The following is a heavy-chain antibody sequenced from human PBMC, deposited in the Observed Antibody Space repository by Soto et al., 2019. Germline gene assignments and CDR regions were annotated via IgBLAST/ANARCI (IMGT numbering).Heavy chain of an antibody. CDR2: VSHERNTT. CDR3: PRDGPNGTNDADY. CDR1: GFTFSRFS. D-gene: IGHD1-1*01. J-gene: IGHJ4*02. Sequence: PGGSLRLSCIASGFTFSRFSMHWVRQAPGKGLEWVAVVSHERNTTYYVDSVKGRFTISRDNSKNTLYLQMNSLRPDDTAVYYCPRDGPNGTNDADYWCQGTLVTVSS. V-gene: IGHV3-30-3*01.